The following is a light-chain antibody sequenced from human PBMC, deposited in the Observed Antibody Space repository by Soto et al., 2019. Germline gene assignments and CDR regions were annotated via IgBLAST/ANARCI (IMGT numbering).Light chain of an antibody. CDR3: SSYTSSSTPLV. CDR2: DVT. Sequence: QSALTQPASVSGSPGQSITISCTGTSSDVGGYNYVSWYQQHPGKAPKLMIYDVTNRPSGVSNRFSGSKSGNTASLTISGLQAVDEADYYCSSYTSSSTPLVFGGGTKLTVL. CDR1: SSDVGGYNY. V-gene: IGLV2-14*01. J-gene: IGLJ3*02.